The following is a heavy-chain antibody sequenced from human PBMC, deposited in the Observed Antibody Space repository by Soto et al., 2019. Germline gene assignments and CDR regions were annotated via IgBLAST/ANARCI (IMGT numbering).Heavy chain of an antibody. CDR1: GVTFNSYG. CDR2: ISYDGSNK. Sequence: PGGSLRLSCAASGVTFNSYGMHWVRQAPGKGLEWVAVISYDGSNKYYADSVKGRFTISRENSKNTLYLQMNNLRPEDTAVYYCAKEQQQLVSDYWGQGILVTVSS. CDR3: AKEQQQLVSDY. J-gene: IGHJ4*02. D-gene: IGHD6-13*01. V-gene: IGHV3-30*18.